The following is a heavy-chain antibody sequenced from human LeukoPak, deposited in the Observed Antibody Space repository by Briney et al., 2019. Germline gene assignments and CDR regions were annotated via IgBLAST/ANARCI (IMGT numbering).Heavy chain of an antibody. CDR2: ISSSSSTI. V-gene: IGHV3-48*01. D-gene: IGHD3-16*02. CDR1: GFTFSSYS. CDR3: AKVGGELSFDY. Sequence: GGSLRLSCAASGFTFSSYSMNWVRQAPGKGLEWVSYISSSSSTIYYADSVKGRFTISRDNSKNTLYLQMNSLRAEDTAVYYCAKVGGELSFDYWGQGTLVTVSS. J-gene: IGHJ4*02.